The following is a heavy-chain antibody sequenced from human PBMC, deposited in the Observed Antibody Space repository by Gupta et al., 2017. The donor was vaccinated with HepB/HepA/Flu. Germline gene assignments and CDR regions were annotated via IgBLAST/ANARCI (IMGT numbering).Heavy chain of an antibody. D-gene: IGHD3-10*01. CDR2: IKQDGSET. J-gene: IGHJ6*02. CDR1: GFFFTSYW. Sequence: EVQLVESGGGLVQPGGSLRLSCEASGFFFTSYWMTWVGKAPGKGLEWVANIKQDGSETYYADSVKGRFTISRDNANNTLFLEMSSLRAEDTALYSCARDQGSAYYFYQYYSGLDVWGQGTTVTVSS. V-gene: IGHV3-7*01. CDR3: ARDQGSAYYFYQYYSGLDV.